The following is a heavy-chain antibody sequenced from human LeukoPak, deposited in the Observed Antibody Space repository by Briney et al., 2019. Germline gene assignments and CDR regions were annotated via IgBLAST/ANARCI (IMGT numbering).Heavy chain of an antibody. D-gene: IGHD3-3*02. CDR2: INHSGST. CDR3: ARELSPAPPYYYYYYGMDV. J-gene: IGHJ6*02. V-gene: IGHV4-39*07. CDR1: DGSMNSNTYY. Sequence: SETLSLTCSVSDGSMNSNTYYWSWIRQPPGKGLEWIGEINHSGSTNYNPSLKSRVTISVDTSKNQFSLKLSSVTAADTAVYYCARELSPAPPYYYYYYGMDVWGQGTTVTVSS.